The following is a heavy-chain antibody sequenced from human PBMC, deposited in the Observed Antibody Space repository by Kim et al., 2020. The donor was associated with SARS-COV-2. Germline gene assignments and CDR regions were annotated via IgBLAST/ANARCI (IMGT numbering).Heavy chain of an antibody. CDR1: GFTFSTNP. V-gene: IGHV3-23*01. Sequence: GGSLRLSCAASGFTFSTNPMSWVRQAPGKGLEWVSGIPGSAATTYYADSVKGRFTIARDNSKNTLYLQMNSLRAEDTAVYYCAKVGPSFHYYYLDVWGKG. CDR2: IPGSAATT. J-gene: IGHJ6*03. CDR3: AKVGPSFHYYYLDV.